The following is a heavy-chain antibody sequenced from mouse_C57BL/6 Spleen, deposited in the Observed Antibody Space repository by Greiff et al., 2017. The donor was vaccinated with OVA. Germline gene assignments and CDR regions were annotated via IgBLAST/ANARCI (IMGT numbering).Heavy chain of an antibody. V-gene: IGHV1-26*01. D-gene: IGHD2-1*01. J-gene: IGHJ2*01. CDR2: INPNNGGT. Sequence: VQLQQSGPELVKPGASVKISCKASGYTFTDYYMNWVKQSHGKSLEWIGDINPNNGGTSYNQKFKGKATLTVDKSSSTAYMELRSLTSEDSAVYYCALYYGNYVSFDYWGQGTTLTVSS. CDR3: ALYYGNYVSFDY. CDR1: GYTFTDYY.